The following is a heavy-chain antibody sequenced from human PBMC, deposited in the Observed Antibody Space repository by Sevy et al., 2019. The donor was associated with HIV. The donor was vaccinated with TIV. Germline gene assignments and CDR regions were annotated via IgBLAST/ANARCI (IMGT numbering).Heavy chain of an antibody. CDR1: GFTFSSYA. D-gene: IGHD3-22*01. CDR3: ARVDLYYYDSSGSVYYDAFDI. Sequence: GGSLRLSCAASGFTFSSYAMHWVRQAPGKGLEWVAVISYDGSNKYYADSVKGRFTISRDNSKNTLYLQMNSLRAEDTAVYYCARVDLYYYDSSGSVYYDAFDIWGQGTMVTVSS. CDR2: ISYDGSNK. V-gene: IGHV3-30-3*01. J-gene: IGHJ3*02.